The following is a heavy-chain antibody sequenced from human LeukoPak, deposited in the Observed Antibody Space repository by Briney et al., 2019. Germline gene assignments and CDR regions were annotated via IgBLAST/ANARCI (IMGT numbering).Heavy chain of an antibody. CDR2: INHGGTT. CDR1: GGSINSYY. CDR3: ARVDTAMSAFDP. J-gene: IGHJ5*02. D-gene: IGHD5-18*01. V-gene: IGHV4-34*01. Sequence: SETLSLTCTVSGGSINSYYWSWIRQPPGKGLEWIGQINHGGTTNYNPSLKSRVTISVDTSKNQMSLRLSSVTAADTAVYYCARVDTAMSAFDPWGQGTLVTVSS.